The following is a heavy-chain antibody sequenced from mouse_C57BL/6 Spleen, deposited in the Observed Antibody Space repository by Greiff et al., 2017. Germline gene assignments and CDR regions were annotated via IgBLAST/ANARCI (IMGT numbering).Heavy chain of an antibody. CDR1: GYSFTGYY. J-gene: IGHJ2*01. CDR2: INPSTGGT. V-gene: IGHV1-42*01. CDR3: ARGGDFDY. Sequence: EVQLQQSGPELVKPGASVKISCKASGYSFTGYYMNWVKQSPEKSLEWIGEINPSTGGTTYNQKFKAKATLTVDKASSTAYMMLKSLTSEDSAVYYCARGGDFDYWGQSTTLTVSS.